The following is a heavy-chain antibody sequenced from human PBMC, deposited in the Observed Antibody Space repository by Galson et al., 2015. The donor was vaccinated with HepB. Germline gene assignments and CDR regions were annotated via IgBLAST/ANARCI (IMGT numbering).Heavy chain of an antibody. D-gene: IGHD3-10*01. CDR1: GGTFNSQP. Sequence: SVKVSCKASGGTFNSQPTSWVRQAPGQGPEWMAEISPLFGTKNYAQKFQDRLTIAADRSTSTVYMELGSLTSEDTAVYYCATNAGRRGIFFEYWGQGTLVTVSS. V-gene: IGHV1-69*06. CDR3: ATNAGRRGIFFEY. CDR2: ISPLFGTK. J-gene: IGHJ4*02.